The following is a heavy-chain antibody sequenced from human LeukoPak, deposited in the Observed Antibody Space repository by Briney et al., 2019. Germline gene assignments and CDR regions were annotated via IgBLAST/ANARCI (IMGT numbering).Heavy chain of an antibody. CDR2: ISSSGSTI. CDR1: GFTFSDYY. D-gene: IGHD3-3*01. V-gene: IGHV3-11*04. J-gene: IGHJ4*02. Sequence: TGGSLRLSCAASGFTFSDYYMSWIRQAPGKGLEWVSYISSSGSTIYYADSVKGRFTISRDNAKNSLYLQMNSLRAEDTAVYYCATTHGFWSGYSPGWGQGTLVTVSS. CDR3: ATTHGFWSGYSPG.